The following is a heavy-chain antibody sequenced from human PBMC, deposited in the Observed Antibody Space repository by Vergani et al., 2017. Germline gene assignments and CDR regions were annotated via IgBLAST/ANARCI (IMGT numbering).Heavy chain of an antibody. V-gene: IGHV4-59*01. J-gene: IGHJ3*02. CDR2: IYYSGST. Sequence: QVQLQESGPGLVKPSETLSLTCTVSGGSISSYYWSWIRQPPGKGLEWIGYIYYSGSTNYNPSLKSRVTISVDTSKNQFSLKLSSVTAADTAVYYCARFQSSGYLTLGAVDIWGQGTMVTVSS. CDR3: ARFQSSGYLTLGAVDI. D-gene: IGHD3-22*01. CDR1: GGSISSYY.